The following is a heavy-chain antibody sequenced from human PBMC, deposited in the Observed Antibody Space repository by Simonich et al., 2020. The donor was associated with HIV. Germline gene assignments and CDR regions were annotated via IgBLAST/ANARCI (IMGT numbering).Heavy chain of an antibody. D-gene: IGHD7-27*01. J-gene: IGHJ4*02. CDR1: GYSIIRGYY. CDR3: AGTGPLLDF. Sequence: QLQLQESGPGLVKPSETLSLTCAVSGYSIIRGYYWGWIRQPPGKGLGGIGNIYHSESHNNNPSPKSRVATSVDTSKTQFSLKLSAETAADTAVYYCAGTGPLLDFWGQGTLVTVSS. V-gene: IGHV4-38-2*01. CDR2: IYHSESH.